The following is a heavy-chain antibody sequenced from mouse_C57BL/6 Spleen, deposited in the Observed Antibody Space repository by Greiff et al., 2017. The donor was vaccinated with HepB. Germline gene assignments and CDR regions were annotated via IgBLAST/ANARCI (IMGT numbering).Heavy chain of an antibody. D-gene: IGHD1-1*01. CDR2: IDPENGDT. J-gene: IGHJ4*01. Sequence: DVQLQESGAELVRPGASVKLSCTASGFNIKDDYMHWVKQRPEQGLEWIGWIDPENGDTEYASKFQGKATITADTSSNTAYLQLSSLTSEDTAVYYCTRFYYYGSSSMDYWGQGTSVTVAS. CDR1: GFNIKDDY. CDR3: TRFYYYGSSSMDY. V-gene: IGHV14-4*01.